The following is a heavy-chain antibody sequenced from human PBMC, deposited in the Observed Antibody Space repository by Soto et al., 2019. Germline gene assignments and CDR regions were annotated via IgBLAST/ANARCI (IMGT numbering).Heavy chain of an antibody. CDR2: INPKFGDT. CDR3: ARNMDYYYGPGSGNGHGV. CDR1: GYTFTAYY. J-gene: IGHJ6*02. D-gene: IGHD3-10*01. V-gene: IGHV1-2*02. Sequence: QVQLVQSGAEVKEPGDSVRVSCEASGYTFTAYYIHWVRQAPGQGLEWMGWINPKFGDTTYAQDFQGRLTLTRDMSISTVYMDLSRLTSDDTAIYYYARNMDYYYGPGSGNGHGVWGQWTTVNVFS.